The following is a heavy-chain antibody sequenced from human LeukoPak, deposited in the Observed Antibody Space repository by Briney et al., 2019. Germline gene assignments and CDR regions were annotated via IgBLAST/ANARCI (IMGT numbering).Heavy chain of an antibody. CDR2: ISWNSGSI. D-gene: IGHD3-9*01. J-gene: IGHJ4*02. Sequence: GGSLRLSCAASGFTFDDYAMHWVRQAPGKGLEWVSGISWNSGSIGYADSVKGRFTISRDNAKNSLYLQMNSLRAEDMALYYCAKSAFGGILTGYYNYWGQGTLVTVSS. CDR3: AKSAFGGILTGYYNY. V-gene: IGHV3-9*03. CDR1: GFTFDDYA.